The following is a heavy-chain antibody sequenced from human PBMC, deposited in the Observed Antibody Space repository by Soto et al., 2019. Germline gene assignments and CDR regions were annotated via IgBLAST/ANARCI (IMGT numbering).Heavy chain of an antibody. CDR3: ADLSRYCTSSNCD. CDR1: GFTFSSYS. D-gene: IGHD2-2*01. J-gene: IGHJ4*02. V-gene: IGHV3-23*01. Sequence: DVRLLESGGGLVQPGGSLRLSCAASGFTFSSYSMSWVRQAPGKGLEWVSTIGTSASTYYGDSVRGRFTISRDNSRNTLYLQTNSLRAEDTAVYYCADLSRYCTSSNCDWGQGTLVTVSS. CDR2: IGTSAST.